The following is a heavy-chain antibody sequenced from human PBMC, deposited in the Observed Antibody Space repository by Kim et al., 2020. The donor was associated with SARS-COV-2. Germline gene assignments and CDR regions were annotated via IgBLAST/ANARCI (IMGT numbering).Heavy chain of an antibody. Sequence: VSVKSRITINPDTTKNQFSLQLNSVTPEDTAVYYCARGSSWYFYYYGMDVWGQGTTVTVSS. CDR3: ARGSSWYFYYYGMDV. D-gene: IGHD6-13*01. J-gene: IGHJ6*02. V-gene: IGHV6-1*01.